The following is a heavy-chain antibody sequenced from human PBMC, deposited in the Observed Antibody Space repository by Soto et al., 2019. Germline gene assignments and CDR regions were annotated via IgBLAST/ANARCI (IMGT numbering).Heavy chain of an antibody. D-gene: IGHD2-15*01. CDR3: ARRYCSGGSCSAPFDY. Sequence: PGGSLRLSCAASGFTFTSYAMHWVRQAPGKGLEYVSSISTDGGSAYYADSVRGRFTISRDNSKNTLYLQMGSLRAEDMAVYYCARRYCSGGSCSAPFDYWGQGTLVTVSS. J-gene: IGHJ4*02. V-gene: IGHV3-64*02. CDR1: GFTFTSYA. CDR2: ISTDGGSA.